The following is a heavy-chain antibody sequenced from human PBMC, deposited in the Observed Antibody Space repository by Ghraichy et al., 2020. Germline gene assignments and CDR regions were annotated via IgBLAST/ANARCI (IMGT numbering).Heavy chain of an antibody. CDR1: GFTFSSYA. V-gene: IGHV3-23*01. CDR3: AKINGYSSGWFDY. D-gene: IGHD6-19*01. J-gene: IGHJ4*02. CDR2: ISGSGGST. Sequence: GESLNISCAASGFTFSSYAMSWVRQAPGKGLEWVSAISGSGGSTYYADSVKGRFTISRDNSKNTLYLQMNSLRAEDTAVYYCAKINGYSSGWFDYWGQGTLVTVSS.